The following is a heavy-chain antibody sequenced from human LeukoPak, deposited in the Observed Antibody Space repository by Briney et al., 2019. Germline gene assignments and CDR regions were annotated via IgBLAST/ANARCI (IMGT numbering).Heavy chain of an antibody. CDR2: INHSGST. Sequence: SETLSLTCTVYGGSFSGYYWSWIRQPPGKGLEWIGEINHSGSTNYNPSLKSRVTISVDTSKNQFSLKLSSVTAADTAVYYCARERMVRGVITRVYWGLGTLVTVSS. CDR1: GGSFSGYY. CDR3: ARERMVRGVITRVY. J-gene: IGHJ4*02. D-gene: IGHD3-10*01. V-gene: IGHV4-34*01.